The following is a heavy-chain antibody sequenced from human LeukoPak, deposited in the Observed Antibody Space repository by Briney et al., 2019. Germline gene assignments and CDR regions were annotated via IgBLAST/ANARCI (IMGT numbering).Heavy chain of an antibody. J-gene: IGHJ4*02. Sequence: PGGSLGLSCAVSGFTFSSYAMNWFRQAPGKRLEWVSSIVDNGRNTYYADSVKGRFTISRDNSKNTLYLQMNSLRAEDTALYYCAKGSRQSCSGAVCYYLDYWGQGALVTVSS. D-gene: IGHD2-8*02. CDR3: AKGSRQSCSGAVCYYLDY. V-gene: IGHV3-23*01. CDR2: IVDNGRNT. CDR1: GFTFSSYA.